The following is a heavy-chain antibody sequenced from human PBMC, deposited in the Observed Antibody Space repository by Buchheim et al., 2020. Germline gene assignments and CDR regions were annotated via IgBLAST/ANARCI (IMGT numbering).Heavy chain of an antibody. J-gene: IGHJ6*03. Sequence: QVQLVQSGAEVKKPGASVKVSCKASGYTFTSYDINWVRQATGQGLEWMGWMNPNSGNTGYEPKFQGRVTMTRNTSISTAYMELSSLRSEDTAVYYCARGLSLRSGSYQKVYYMDVWGKGTT. CDR2: MNPNSGNT. V-gene: IGHV1-8*01. D-gene: IGHD3-10*01. CDR3: ARGLSLRSGSYQKVYYMDV. CDR1: GYTFTSYD.